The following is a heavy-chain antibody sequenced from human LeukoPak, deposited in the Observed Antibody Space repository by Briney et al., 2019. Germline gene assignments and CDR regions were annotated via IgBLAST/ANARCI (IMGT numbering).Heavy chain of an antibody. D-gene: IGHD3-3*01. J-gene: IGHJ4*02. V-gene: IGHV1-8*01. CDR1: GYTFTSYD. Sequence: ASVKVSCKASGYTFTSYDINWVRQATGQGLEWMGWMNPNSGNTGYAQKFQGRVTTTRNTSISTAYMELSSLRSEDTAVYYCARGREVRFLEWLSTSYYFDYWGQGTLVTVSS. CDR2: MNPNSGNT. CDR3: ARGREVRFLEWLSTSYYFDY.